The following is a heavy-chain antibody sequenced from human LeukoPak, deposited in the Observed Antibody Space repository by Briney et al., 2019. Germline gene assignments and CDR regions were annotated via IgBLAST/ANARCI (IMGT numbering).Heavy chain of an antibody. D-gene: IGHD5-24*01. V-gene: IGHV3-48*01. CDR2: ISSSSSTI. J-gene: IGHJ3*02. Sequence: PGGSLRLSCAASGFTFSSYSMNWVRQAPGKGLEWVSYISSSSSTIYYADSGKGRFTISRDNAKNSLYLQMNSLRAEDTAVYYCARDHKGDGYKIGAFDIWGQGTMVTVSS. CDR3: ARDHKGDGYKIGAFDI. CDR1: GFTFSSYS.